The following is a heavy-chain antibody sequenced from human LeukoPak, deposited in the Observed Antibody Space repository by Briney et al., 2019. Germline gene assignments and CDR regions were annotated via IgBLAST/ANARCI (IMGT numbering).Heavy chain of an antibody. D-gene: IGHD1-14*01. J-gene: IGHJ4*01. CDR3: ARAGFPENSHNYFDF. CDR2: INPNSGGT. Sequence: ASVKVSCKASGYTFTGYYMHWVRQAPGQGLEWMGWINPNSGGTNYAQKFQGRVTMTRDTSISTAYMELSRLRSDDTAVYYCARAGFPENSHNYFDFWGQGNLVTVSS. CDR1: GYTFTGYY. V-gene: IGHV1-2*02.